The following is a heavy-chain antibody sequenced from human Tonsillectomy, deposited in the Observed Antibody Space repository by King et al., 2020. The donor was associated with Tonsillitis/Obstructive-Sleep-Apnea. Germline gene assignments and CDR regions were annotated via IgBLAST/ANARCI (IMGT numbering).Heavy chain of an antibody. J-gene: IGHJ3*02. CDR3: AKDVKFCGGYCYTLGGFDI. CDR2: ISGDGGST. V-gene: IGHV3-43*02. D-gene: IGHD2-21*01. Sequence: QLVQSGGGVVQPGGSLRLSCAASGFTFDDSAMHWVRQAPGKGLEWVSLISGDGGSTYYAYSVKGRFTISRDKSKNSLYLQMNSLRTEDTALYYCAKDVKFCGGYCYTLGGFDIWGHGTLVTVSS. CDR1: GFTFDDSA.